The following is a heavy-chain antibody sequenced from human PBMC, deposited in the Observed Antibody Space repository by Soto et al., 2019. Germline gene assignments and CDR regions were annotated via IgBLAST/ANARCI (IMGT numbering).Heavy chain of an antibody. Sequence: SETLSLTCTVSGGSISNFYWSWIRQPPGEGLELIGYIYYSGSTTYNPSLKSRVTISVDTSKNQFSLSLSSVTAADTAVYYCARRTGRYYYYMDVWGKGTTVTVSS. J-gene: IGHJ6*03. CDR2: IYYSGST. V-gene: IGHV4-59*08. CDR1: GGSISNFY. CDR3: ARRTGRYYYYMDV.